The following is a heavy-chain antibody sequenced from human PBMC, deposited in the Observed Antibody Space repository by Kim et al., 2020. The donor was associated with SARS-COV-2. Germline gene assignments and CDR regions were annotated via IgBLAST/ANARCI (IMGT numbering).Heavy chain of an antibody. CDR2: ISYDGSNK. CDR1: GFTFSSYG. D-gene: IGHD3-22*01. CDR3: AKSSPNYYDSSGYYPPDY. V-gene: IGHV3-30*18. J-gene: IGHJ4*02. Sequence: GGSLRLSCAASGFTFSSYGMHWVRQAPGKGLEWVAVISYDGSNKYYADSVKGRFTISRDNSKNTLYLQMNSLRAEDTAVYYCAKSSPNYYDSSGYYPPDYWGQGTLVTVSS.